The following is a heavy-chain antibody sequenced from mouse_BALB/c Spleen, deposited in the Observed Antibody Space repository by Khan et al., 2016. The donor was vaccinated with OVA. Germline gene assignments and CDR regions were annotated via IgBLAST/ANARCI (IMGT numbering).Heavy chain of an antibody. CDR1: GFTFSDYY. CDR2: ISDGGSYI. CDR3: TRGYYGDPFAY. Sequence: EVELVESGGGFVTPGGSLRLSCVASGFTFSDYYMYWVRQTPEKRLEWVATISDGGSYIFYLDNVKGRFTISRDNAKNNLYLQMSSLKLEDTGRFYCTRGYYGDPFAYWGHETLVTVFA. D-gene: IGHD2-13*01. V-gene: IGHV5-4*02. J-gene: IGHJ3*01.